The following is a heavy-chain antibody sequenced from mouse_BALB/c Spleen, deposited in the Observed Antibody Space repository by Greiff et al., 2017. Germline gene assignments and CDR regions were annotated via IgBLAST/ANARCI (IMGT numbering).Heavy chain of an antibody. V-gene: IGHV5-17*02. D-gene: IGHD1-1*01. CDR1: GFTFSSFG. J-gene: IGHJ4*01. CDR3: ASLVGDAMDY. Sequence: EVMLVESGGGLVQPGGSRKLSCAASGFTFSSFGMHWVRQAPEKGLEWVAYISSGSSTIYYADTVKGRFTISRDNPKNTLFLQMTSLRSEDTAMYYCASLVGDAMDYWGQGTSVTVSS. CDR2: ISSGSSTI.